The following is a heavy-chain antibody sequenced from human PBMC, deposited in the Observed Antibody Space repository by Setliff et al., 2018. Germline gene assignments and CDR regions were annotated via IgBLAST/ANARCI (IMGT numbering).Heavy chain of an antibody. V-gene: IGHV4-38-2*01. Sequence: LSLTCAVSGYSISSGYYWGWIRQPPGKGLEWIGHIYHSGSTYYNPSLKSRVTISVDTSKNQFSLKLTSVTAADTAVYYCARHGLQFLEWLSAFDYWGQGTLVTVS. D-gene: IGHD3-3*01. CDR3: ARHGLQFLEWLSAFDY. CDR2: IYHSGST. CDR1: GYSISSGYY. J-gene: IGHJ4*02.